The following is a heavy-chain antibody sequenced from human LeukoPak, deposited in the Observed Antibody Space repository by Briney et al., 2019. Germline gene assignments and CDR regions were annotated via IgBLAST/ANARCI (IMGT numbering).Heavy chain of an antibody. CDR2: ISYNSGNI. CDR1: GFTFDDYA. J-gene: IGHJ4*02. CDR3: ARDKDGYASGWYGH. D-gene: IGHD6-19*01. Sequence: PGRSLRLSCAASGFTFDDYAMHWVRQAPGKDLEWVSGISYNSGNIGYADSLKGRFTISRDNAKNSLYLQMNSLRAEDTAFYYCARDKDGYASGWYGHWGQGTLVTVSS. V-gene: IGHV3-9*01.